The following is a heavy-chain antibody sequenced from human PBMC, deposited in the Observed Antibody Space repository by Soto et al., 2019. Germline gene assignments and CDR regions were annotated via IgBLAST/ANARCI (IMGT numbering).Heavy chain of an antibody. CDR2: ISGGGGIT. Sequence: GGSLRLSCAASGFTFSSYAMSWVRQAPEKGLEWVSSISGGGGITYYADSVKGRFTISRDNSKNTLYLQMNSLRAEDTAVYYCAKNGYYYDSSGYAYYFDYWGKGTLVTVSS. D-gene: IGHD3-22*01. CDR3: AKNGYYYDSSGYAYYFDY. CDR1: GFTFSSYA. J-gene: IGHJ4*02. V-gene: IGHV3-23*01.